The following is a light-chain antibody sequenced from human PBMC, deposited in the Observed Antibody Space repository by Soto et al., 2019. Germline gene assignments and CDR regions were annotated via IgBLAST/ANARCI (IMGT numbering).Light chain of an antibody. CDR1: QSISSW. V-gene: IGKV1-5*01. J-gene: IGKJ2*01. Sequence: DIHMTQSPSTLSASVGDRVTITCRASQSISSWLAWYQQKPGKAPKLLIFDASSLESEVPSRFSGSGSGTEFTPTISSLQSDDFATYYCQQYNSYPYTFGQGTKLEIK. CDR3: QQYNSYPYT. CDR2: DAS.